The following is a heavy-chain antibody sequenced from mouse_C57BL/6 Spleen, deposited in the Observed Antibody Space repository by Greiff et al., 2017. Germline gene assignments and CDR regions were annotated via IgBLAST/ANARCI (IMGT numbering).Heavy chain of an antibody. CDR1: GYAFSSYW. CDR2: IYPGDGDT. V-gene: IGHV1-80*01. Sequence: QVQLKQSGAELVKPGASVKISCKASGYAFSSYWMNWVKQRPGKGLEWIGQIYPGDGDTNYNGKFKGKATLTADKSSSTAYMQLSSLTSEDSAVYFCARSGTTVVALYYFDYWGQGTTLTVSS. CDR3: ARSGTTVVALYYFDY. D-gene: IGHD1-1*01. J-gene: IGHJ2*01.